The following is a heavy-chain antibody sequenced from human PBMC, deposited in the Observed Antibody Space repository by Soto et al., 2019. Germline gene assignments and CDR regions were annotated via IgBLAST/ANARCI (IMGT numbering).Heavy chain of an antibody. CDR1: GFTFSGSA. Sequence: GGSLRLPCAASGFTFSGSAMHWVRQASGKGLEWVGRIRSKANSYATAYAASVKGRFTISRDDSKNTAYLQMNSLKTEDTAVYYCTSSALIDYYYYYGMDVWGQGTTVTVSS. J-gene: IGHJ6*02. CDR2: IRSKANSYAT. V-gene: IGHV3-73*01. CDR3: TSSALIDYYYYYGMDV. D-gene: IGHD3-22*01.